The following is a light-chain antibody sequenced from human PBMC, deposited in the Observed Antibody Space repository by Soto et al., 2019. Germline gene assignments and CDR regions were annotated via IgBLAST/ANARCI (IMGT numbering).Light chain of an antibody. J-gene: IGKJ3*01. Sequence: EIVLTQSPGTQSLSPGERATLSCRASQSINNRYLAWYQQKPGQAPRLLIYAASSRATGIPDRFSGSSSGTVFLLTISRLEPEDFAVYCCQQFGGSPGFTFGPGIKVDIK. CDR3: QQFGGSPGFT. V-gene: IGKV3-20*01. CDR2: AAS. CDR1: QSINNRY.